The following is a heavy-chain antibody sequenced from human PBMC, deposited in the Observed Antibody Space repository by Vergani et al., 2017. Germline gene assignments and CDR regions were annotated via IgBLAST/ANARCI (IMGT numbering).Heavy chain of an antibody. V-gene: IGHV4-59*01. Sequence: QVQLQESGPGLVKPSETLSLTCTVSGGSISNYYWSWIRQPPGKGLEWIGYMYYSGRTNYNPSLKSRVTMLVGTSKNQFSLKLTSVTAADTAVYYCARLQFGAAAPDYWGQGTLVIVSS. CDR1: GGSISNYY. CDR3: ARLQFGAAAPDY. CDR2: MYYSGRT. D-gene: IGHD6-13*01. J-gene: IGHJ4*02.